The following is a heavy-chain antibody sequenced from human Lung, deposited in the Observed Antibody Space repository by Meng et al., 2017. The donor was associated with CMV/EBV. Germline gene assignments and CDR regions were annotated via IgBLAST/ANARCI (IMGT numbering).Heavy chain of an antibody. V-gene: IGHV3-23*01. CDR2: ISGSGGST. CDR3: AKDQRFSCSISCYTG. D-gene: IGHD2-2*02. CDR1: GFTFSSYA. J-gene: IGHJ4*02. Sequence: GESXKISCAASGFTFSSYAMSWVRQAPGKGLEWVSAISGSGGSTYYADSVKGRFTISRDNSKNTLYLQMNSLRAEDTAVYYCAKDQRFSCSISCYTGWGKGTLVTVSS.